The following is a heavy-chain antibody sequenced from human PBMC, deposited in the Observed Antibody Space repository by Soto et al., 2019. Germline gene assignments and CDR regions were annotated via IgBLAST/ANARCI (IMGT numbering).Heavy chain of an antibody. D-gene: IGHD3-22*01. CDR2: ISGSGGST. CDR1: GFTFSSYA. J-gene: IGHJ4*02. Sequence: EVQLLESGGGLVQPGGSLRLSCAASGFTFSSYAMSWVRQAPGKGLEWVSAISGSGGSTYYADSVKGRFTISRDNSKNTLYLQMNSLGAEYTAVYYCAKAATYYYDSSGYYFGDYFDYWGQGTLVTVSS. V-gene: IGHV3-23*01. CDR3: AKAATYYYDSSGYYFGDYFDY.